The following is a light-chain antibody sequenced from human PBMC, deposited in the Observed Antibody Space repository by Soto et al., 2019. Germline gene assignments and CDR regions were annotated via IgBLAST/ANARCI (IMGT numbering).Light chain of an antibody. CDR3: QQYDNLPLT. V-gene: IGKV1-33*01. Sequence: DIQMTQSPPSLSASVGDRVTITCQASQDISNYLKWYQQKPGKAPKLLIYDASNLETGVPSRFSGSGSGTDFTFTISSLQPEDIATYYCQQYDNLPLTFGGGTKVDIK. CDR2: DAS. J-gene: IGKJ4*01. CDR1: QDISNY.